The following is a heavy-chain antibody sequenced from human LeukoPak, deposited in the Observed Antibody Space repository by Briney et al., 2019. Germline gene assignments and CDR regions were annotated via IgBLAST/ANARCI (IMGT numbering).Heavy chain of an antibody. Sequence: SETLSLTCTVSGGSISSSDYYWGWIRQPPGKGLEWIGSVYYGGSTYYNPSLKRGVTISADASKNQFSLKLSSVTAADTAVYYCARQAVNIVVVPVGIDYWGQGTLVTVSS. J-gene: IGHJ4*02. CDR1: GGSISSSDYY. D-gene: IGHD2-2*01. CDR2: VYYGGST. V-gene: IGHV4-39*01. CDR3: ARQAVNIVVVPVGIDY.